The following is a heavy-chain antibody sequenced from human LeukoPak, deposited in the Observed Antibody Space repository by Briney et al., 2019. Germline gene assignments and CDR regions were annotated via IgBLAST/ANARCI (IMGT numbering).Heavy chain of an antibody. V-gene: IGHV3-30*03. CDR2: ISYDGSKK. CDR1: GFTVSSNY. Sequence: PGGSLRLSCAVSGFTVSSNYMSWVRQAPGKGLEWVAVISYDGSKKSYADSVKGRFPISRDNSKNTIFLQMNSLRVEDTAVYYCTIGDNLGELSSTLDYWGPGTLVPVSS. D-gene: IGHD3-16*02. J-gene: IGHJ4*02. CDR3: TIGDNLGELSSTLDY.